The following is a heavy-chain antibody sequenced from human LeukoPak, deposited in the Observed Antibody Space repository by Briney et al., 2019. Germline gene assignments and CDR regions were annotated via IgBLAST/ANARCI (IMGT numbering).Heavy chain of an antibody. CDR3: ARGRSTGYPYYFEY. D-gene: IGHD5-12*01. V-gene: IGHV1-8*02. CDR1: GYTFTSYD. Sequence: ASVKVSCKASGYTFTSYDINWVRLATGQGLEWMGWMNPNSGSTGYAQKFQSRVTMTRNTSISTAYMELSGLRSEDTAVYYCARGRSTGYPYYFEYWGQGTLVTVSS. CDR2: MNPNSGST. J-gene: IGHJ4*02.